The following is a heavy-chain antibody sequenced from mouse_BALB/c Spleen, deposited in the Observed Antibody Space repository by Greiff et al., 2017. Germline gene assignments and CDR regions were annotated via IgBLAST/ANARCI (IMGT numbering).Heavy chain of an antibody. CDR1: GFNIKDTY. CDR3: ARDRATATAWFAY. V-gene: IGHV14-3*02. D-gene: IGHD1-2*01. J-gene: IGHJ3*01. Sequence: VQLKQSGAELVKPGASVKLSCTASGFNIKDTYMHWVKQRPEQGLEWIGRIDPANGNTKYDPKFQGKATITADTSSNTAYLQLSSLTSEDTAVYYCARDRATATAWFAYWGQGTLVTVSA. CDR2: IDPANGNT.